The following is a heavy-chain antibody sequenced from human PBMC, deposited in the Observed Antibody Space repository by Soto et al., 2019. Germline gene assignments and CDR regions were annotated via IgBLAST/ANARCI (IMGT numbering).Heavy chain of an antibody. CDR3: ARSYYYEQPADY. CDR2: ISYDGGNK. J-gene: IGHJ4*02. CDR1: GFTFSSYA. V-gene: IGHV3-30-3*01. Sequence: QVQLVESGGGVVQPGRSLRLSCAASGFTFSSYAMHWVRQAPGKGLEWVAVISYDGGNKYYADSVKGRFTISRDNSKNTLYLQMNSLRAEDTAVYYCARSYYYEQPADYWGQGTLVTVSS. D-gene: IGHD3-22*01.